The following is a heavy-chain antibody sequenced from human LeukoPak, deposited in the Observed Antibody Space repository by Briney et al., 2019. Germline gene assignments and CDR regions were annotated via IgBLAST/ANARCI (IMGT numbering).Heavy chain of an antibody. CDR2: ISSSGSTK. D-gene: IGHD2-2*01. V-gene: IGHV3-48*03. Sequence: GGSLRRSCAASGYTFSSYEMDWVRQAPGKGLEWVSYISSSGSTKYYADSVKGRFTVSRDNAENSLFLQMNSLRAEDTAVYYCARDRARYCSDTGCYDAREDWGQGTLVTVSS. J-gene: IGHJ4*02. CDR1: GYTFSSYE. CDR3: ARDRARYCSDTGCYDARED.